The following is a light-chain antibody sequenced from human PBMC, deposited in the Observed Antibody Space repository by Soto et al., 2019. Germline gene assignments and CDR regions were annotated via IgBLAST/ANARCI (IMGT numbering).Light chain of an antibody. Sequence: QSALAPPASVSGSPGQSITISCTGTSTDVGGYNYVSWYQQHPGKAPKLIIYEVSNRPSGASNRFSGSKSGNTASLTISGLQADDEPDYYCSSYTSSSAYVFGTGTKVTVL. CDR2: EVS. CDR1: STDVGGYNY. J-gene: IGLJ1*01. CDR3: SSYTSSSAYV. V-gene: IGLV2-14*01.